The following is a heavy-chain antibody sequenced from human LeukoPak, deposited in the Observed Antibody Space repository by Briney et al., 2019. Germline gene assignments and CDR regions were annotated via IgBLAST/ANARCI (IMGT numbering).Heavy chain of an antibody. Sequence: SETLSLTCGVSGYSISSGYYWGWIRQPPGKGLEWIGSIYHSGSTYYNPSLKSRVTISVDTSKNQFSLKLSSVTAAGTAVYYCARDPKWGDAFDIWGQGTMVTVPS. CDR3: ARDPKWGDAFDI. CDR2: IYHSGST. V-gene: IGHV4-38-2*02. J-gene: IGHJ3*02. CDR1: GYSISSGYY. D-gene: IGHD1-26*01.